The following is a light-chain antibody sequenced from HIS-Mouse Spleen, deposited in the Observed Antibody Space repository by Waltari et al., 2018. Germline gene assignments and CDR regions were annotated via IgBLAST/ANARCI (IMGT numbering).Light chain of an antibody. CDR3: AAWDDRLNGVV. J-gene: IGLJ2*01. Sequence: QSVLTQPPSVSEAPRQRVTISCSGSSSNIGNNAVNWYQHLPGKAPKLLIYYDDLLPSGVSDRFSGSKSGTSASLAISGLQSEDEADYYCAAWDDRLNGVVFGGGTKLTVL. CDR1: SSNIGNNA. V-gene: IGLV1-36*01. CDR2: YDD.